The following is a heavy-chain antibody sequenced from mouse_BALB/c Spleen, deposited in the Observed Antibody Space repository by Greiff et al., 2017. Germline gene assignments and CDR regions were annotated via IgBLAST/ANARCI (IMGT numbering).Heavy chain of an antibody. Sequence: QVQLQQSGPELVKPGASVKISCKASGYTFTSYWMHWVKQRPGQGLEWIGEINPSNGRTNYNEKFKSKATLTVDKSSSTAYMQLSSLTSEDSAVYYCARNWDSYAMDYWGQGTSVTVSS. CDR2: INPSNGRT. J-gene: IGHJ4*01. V-gene: IGHV1S81*02. CDR1: GYTFTSYW. CDR3: ARNWDSYAMDY. D-gene: IGHD4-1*01.